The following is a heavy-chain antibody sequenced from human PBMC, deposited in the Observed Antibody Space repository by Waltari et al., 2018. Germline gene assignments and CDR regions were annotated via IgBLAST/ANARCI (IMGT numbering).Heavy chain of an antibody. V-gene: IGHV4-4*02. CDR1: GDSISGSYW. J-gene: IGHJ4*02. CDR3: ARDRGRGLYLDS. Sequence: QVQLQESGPGLVKPSGPLSVTCAVSGDSISGSYWWSWVRQPPGKGLEWIGKIHGSGRSNYNPSLESRVTVSIDTSNNHFSLKVTSATAADTAVYYCARDRGRGLYLDSWGQGTLVTVSP. CDR2: IHGSGRS. D-gene: IGHD2-15*01.